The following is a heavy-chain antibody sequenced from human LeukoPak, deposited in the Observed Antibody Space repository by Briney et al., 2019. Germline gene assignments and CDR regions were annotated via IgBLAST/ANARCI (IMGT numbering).Heavy chain of an antibody. CDR1: GGSITNSY. Sequence: SETLSLTCTVSGGSITNSYWNWIRQSPGKGLEWIGYINYRGSTNYNPSLKSRVTISVDTSKNQFSLKLSSVTAADTAVYFCARDPLSTNDFDIWGQGTMVTVSS. J-gene: IGHJ3*02. CDR3: ARDPLSTNDFDI. D-gene: IGHD1-1*01. CDR2: INYRGST. V-gene: IGHV4-59*01.